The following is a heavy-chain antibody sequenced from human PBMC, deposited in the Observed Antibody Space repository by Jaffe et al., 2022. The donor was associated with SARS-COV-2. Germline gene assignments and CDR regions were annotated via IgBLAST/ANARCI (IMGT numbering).Heavy chain of an antibody. CDR3: ARHTPHRSSWPNYFDY. V-gene: IGHV5-51*01. CDR2: IYPGDSDT. CDR1: GYSFTSYW. J-gene: IGHJ4*02. D-gene: IGHD6-13*01. Sequence: EVQLVQSGAEVKKPGESLKISCKGSGYSFTSYWIGWVRQMPGKGLEWMGIIYPGDSDTRYSPSFQGQVTISADKSISTAYLQWSSLKASDTAMYYCARHTPHRSSWPNYFDYWGQGTLVTVSS.